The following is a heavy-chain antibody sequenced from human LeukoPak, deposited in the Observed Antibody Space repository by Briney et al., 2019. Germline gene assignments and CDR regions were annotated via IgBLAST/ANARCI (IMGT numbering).Heavy chain of an antibody. V-gene: IGHV3-30*18. Sequence: GGSLRLSCAASGFTFSTYGMHWVRQAPGKGLEWVAVVSYDESSIYYADSVKGRFTISRDNSKNTLSLQMNSLRAEDTAVYYCAKGIELWLTYFDHWGQGTLVTASS. CDR1: GFTFSTYG. CDR3: AKGIELWLTYFDH. D-gene: IGHD5-18*01. J-gene: IGHJ4*02. CDR2: VSYDESSI.